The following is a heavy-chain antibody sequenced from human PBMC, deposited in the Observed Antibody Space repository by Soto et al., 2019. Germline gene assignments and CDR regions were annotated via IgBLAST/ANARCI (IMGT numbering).Heavy chain of an antibody. CDR1: GFTFSDYG. V-gene: IGHV3-30*18. Sequence: QVHLVESGGGVVQPGRSLRLSCAASGFTFSDYGMHWVRQAPGKGLEWVAVVPYDGSKKYYADSVKGRFTISRDNSKNTLYLQMNSLRTEDTAVYYCAKDLSVIATVNYFDYWGQGTLATVSS. CDR2: VPYDGSKK. CDR3: AKDLSVIATVNYFDY. D-gene: IGHD4-17*01. J-gene: IGHJ4*02.